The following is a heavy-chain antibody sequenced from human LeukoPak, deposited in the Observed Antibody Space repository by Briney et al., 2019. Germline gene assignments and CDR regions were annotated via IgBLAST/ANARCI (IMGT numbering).Heavy chain of an antibody. CDR3: AKDSSSPSSVVVTAFDY. Sequence: GGSLRLSCAASGFTFSNNYMTWVRQAPGEGLEWVSVIFGSDTTSYSDSVKGRCTISRDNSKKTLYLQMNSLRAEATAVYYCAKDSSSPSSVVVTAFDYWGQGTLVTVSS. CDR2: IFGSDTT. V-gene: IGHV3-53*01. J-gene: IGHJ4*02. D-gene: IGHD2-21*02. CDR1: GFTFSNNY.